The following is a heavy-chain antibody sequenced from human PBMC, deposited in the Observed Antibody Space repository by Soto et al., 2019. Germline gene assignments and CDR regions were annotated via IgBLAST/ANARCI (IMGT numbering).Heavy chain of an antibody. CDR1: GFTFSASA. D-gene: IGHD6-19*01. CDR2: IRTKGNNYAT. J-gene: IGHJ3*01. V-gene: IGHV3-73*01. CDR3: TRHGVAG. Sequence: EVPLVESGGGLVQPGGSLKLSCAGSGFTFSASAMHWVRQASGKGLEWVGRIRTKGNNYATAYAESVKGRFTISRDDSKNTAYLQMNSLKTEDTAVYYCTRHGVAGWGQGTMVTVSS.